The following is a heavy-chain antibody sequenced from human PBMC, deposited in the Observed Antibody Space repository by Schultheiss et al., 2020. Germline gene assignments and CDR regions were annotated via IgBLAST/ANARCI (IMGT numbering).Heavy chain of an antibody. Sequence: SETLSLTCTVSGGSISSYYWNWIRQPPGKGLEWIGEIYRSGSTNYNPSLKSRVTISVDKSKNQFSLRLSSMTAADTAVYYCARAASYGQSYFDYWGQGTLVTVSS. V-gene: IGHV4-59*12. D-gene: IGHD3-10*01. CDR1: GGSISSYY. CDR3: ARAASYGQSYFDY. J-gene: IGHJ4*02. CDR2: IYRSGST.